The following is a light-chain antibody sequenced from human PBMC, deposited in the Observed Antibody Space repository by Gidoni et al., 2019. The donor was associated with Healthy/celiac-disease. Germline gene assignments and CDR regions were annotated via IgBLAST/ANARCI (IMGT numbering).Light chain of an antibody. CDR2: GAS. CDR1: QSVSSSY. J-gene: IGKJ2*01. V-gene: IGKV3-20*01. Sequence: DIVLTQSPGTLSLSPGERATLSCRASQSVSSSYLAWYQQKPGQAPRLLIYGASSTATGIPDRFSGSGSGTDFTLTSSRLEPEYFAVYYCQQYGSSPYTFGQGTKLEIK. CDR3: QQYGSSPYT.